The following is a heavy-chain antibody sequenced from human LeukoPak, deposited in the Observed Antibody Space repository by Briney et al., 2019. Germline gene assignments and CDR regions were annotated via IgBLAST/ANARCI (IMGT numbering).Heavy chain of an antibody. Sequence: PSETLSLTCTVSGGSISSSSYYWGWIRQAPGKGLEWIGSIYYSGSTYYNPSLKSRVTISVDTSKNQFSLKLSSVTAADTAVYYCARLGYYDSSGYTEYWGQGTLVTVSS. J-gene: IGHJ4*02. D-gene: IGHD3-22*01. V-gene: IGHV4-39*01. CDR2: IYYSGST. CDR3: ARLGYYDSSGYTEY. CDR1: GGSISSSSYY.